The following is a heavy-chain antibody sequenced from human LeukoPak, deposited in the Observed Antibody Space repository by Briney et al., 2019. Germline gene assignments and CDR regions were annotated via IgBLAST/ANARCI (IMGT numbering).Heavy chain of an antibody. D-gene: IGHD2-21*01. V-gene: IGHV4-39*01. CDR1: GGSISSDGYY. Sequence: PSDTLSLTCTVSGGSISSDGYYWGWIRQPPGKGLEWIGSRYHSGSTYYNSSLKSRVTISVDTPSNQFSLRLSSVTAADTAVYYCVRQANGYSLRWGQGILVTVSS. CDR3: VRQANGYSLR. CDR2: RYHSGST. J-gene: IGHJ4*02.